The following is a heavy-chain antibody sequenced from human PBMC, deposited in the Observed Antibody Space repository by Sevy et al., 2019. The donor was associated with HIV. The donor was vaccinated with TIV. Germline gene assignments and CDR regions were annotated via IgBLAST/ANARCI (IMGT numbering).Heavy chain of an antibody. D-gene: IGHD2-15*01. J-gene: IGHJ6*02. V-gene: IGHV3-7*03. CDR3: AKGDRTFYGLDV. Sequence: GESLKISCAASGFSFSVYWMSWVRQAPGKGLEWVATLKQDGSEKYYVDSVKGRFTISRDNSKNTLSLQMNSLRAEDTAVYYCAKGDRTFYGLDVWGQGTTVTVSS. CDR1: GFSFSVYW. CDR2: LKQDGSEK.